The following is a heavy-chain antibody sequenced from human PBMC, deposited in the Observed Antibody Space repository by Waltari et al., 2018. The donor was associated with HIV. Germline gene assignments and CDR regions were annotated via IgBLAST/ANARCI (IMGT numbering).Heavy chain of an antibody. D-gene: IGHD2-21*01. CDR2: SSATGATT. Sequence: EVQLLESGGALVQPGGSLRLSCAGSGFTFVSYAMSWVRQAPGKGLEWVSSSSATGATTYYSESVKGRFTISRDNSKNTLSLQMNSLLVEDTAIYYCASHPVPYCGNRRCYGGFWGQGTLVTVSS. CDR1: GFTFVSYA. J-gene: IGHJ4*02. V-gene: IGHV3-23*01. CDR3: ASHPVPYCGNRRCYGGF.